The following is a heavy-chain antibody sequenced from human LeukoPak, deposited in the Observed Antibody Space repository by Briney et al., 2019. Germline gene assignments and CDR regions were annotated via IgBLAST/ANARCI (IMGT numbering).Heavy chain of an antibody. CDR3: ARDWGRYYYYMDV. V-gene: IGHV4-34*01. D-gene: IGHD7-27*01. CDR1: GGSFSGYY. J-gene: IGHJ6*03. CDR2: INHSGST. Sequence: SETLSLTCAVYGGSFSGYYWSWIRQPPGKGLEWIGEINHSGSTNYNPSLKSRVTISVDTSKNQFSLKLSSATAADTAVYYCARDWGRYYYYMDVWGKGTTVTVSS.